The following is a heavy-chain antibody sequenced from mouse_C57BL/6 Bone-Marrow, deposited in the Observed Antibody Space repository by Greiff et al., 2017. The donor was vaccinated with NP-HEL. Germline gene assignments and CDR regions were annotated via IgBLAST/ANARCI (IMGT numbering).Heavy chain of an antibody. CDR2: IDPNSGGT. CDR3: ARYYYGSRGWYFDV. Sequence: VQLQQPGADLVKPGASVKLSCKASGYTFTSYWMHWVKRRPGRGLEWIGRIDPNSGGTKFNEKFKTKATLTVDKPSSTAYMQLSSLTSEDSAVYYCARYYYGSRGWYFDVWGTGTTVTVSS. CDR1: GYTFTSYW. J-gene: IGHJ1*03. D-gene: IGHD1-1*01. V-gene: IGHV1-72*01.